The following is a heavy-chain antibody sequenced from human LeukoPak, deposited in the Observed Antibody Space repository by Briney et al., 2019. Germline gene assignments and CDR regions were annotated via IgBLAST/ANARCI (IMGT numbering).Heavy chain of an antibody. Sequence: SETLSLTCTVSGGSISSGGYYWSWIRQHPGKGLGWIEYIYYSGSTYYNPSLKSRVTISVDTSKNQFSLKLSSVTAADTAVYYCARDRRNYYDRIFDHWGQGTLVTVSS. D-gene: IGHD3-22*01. CDR1: GGSISSGGYY. J-gene: IGHJ4*02. CDR3: ARDRRNYYDRIFDH. CDR2: IYYSGST. V-gene: IGHV4-31*03.